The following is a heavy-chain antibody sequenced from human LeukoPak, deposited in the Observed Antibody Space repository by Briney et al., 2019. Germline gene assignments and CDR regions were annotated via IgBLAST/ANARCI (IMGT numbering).Heavy chain of an antibody. Sequence: PSETLSLTCTVSGGSISSSRYYWGWIRQPPGKGLEWIGTLYYSGGTYYNPSLRSRVTIPVETSKNHFSLNLTSVTAADTSVYYWARHNRPSYFDDGGQGTLVTVSA. J-gene: IGHJ4*02. CDR2: LYYSGGT. CDR3: ARHNRPSYFDD. CDR1: GGSISSSRYY. D-gene: IGHD1-14*01. V-gene: IGHV4-39*01.